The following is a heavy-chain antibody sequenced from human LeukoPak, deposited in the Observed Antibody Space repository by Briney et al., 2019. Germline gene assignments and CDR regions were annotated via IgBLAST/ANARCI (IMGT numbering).Heavy chain of an antibody. J-gene: IGHJ4*02. V-gene: IGHV3-49*03. CDR3: TRDPPTRY. D-gene: IGHD1-26*01. CDR2: IRNKADGGTP. CDR1: RFTFGDYT. Sequence: GGSLRLSCTASRFTFGDYTITWIRQAPGRGLEWVGFIRNKADGGTPEYAAPVKGKFTISRDDSKNIAYLQMNSLKTDDTAVYYCTRDPPTRYWGQGTLVSVS.